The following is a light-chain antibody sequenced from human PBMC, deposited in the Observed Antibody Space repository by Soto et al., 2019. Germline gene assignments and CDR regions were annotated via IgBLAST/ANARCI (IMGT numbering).Light chain of an antibody. CDR2: DVS. J-gene: IGLJ1*01. Sequence: LTHPATVTGYTGQFITISCNRTSSDVGGYNYVSWYQQHPGKGPKLMIYDVSNRPSGVSNRFSGSKSGNTASLTISGLQAEDEADYYCSSYTSSSTLVFGTGTKVTV. CDR1: SSDVGGYNY. V-gene: IGLV2-14*01. CDR3: SSYTSSSTLV.